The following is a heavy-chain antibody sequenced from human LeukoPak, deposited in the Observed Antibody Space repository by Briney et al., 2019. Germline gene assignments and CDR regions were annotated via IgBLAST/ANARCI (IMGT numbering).Heavy chain of an antibody. CDR2: INTDGTVT. D-gene: IGHD6-19*01. CDR1: GFTFSKYR. CDR3: ATKQWLAPPPDS. V-gene: IGHV3-74*01. J-gene: IGHJ4*02. Sequence: GGSLRLSCAASGFTFSKYRMLWVRQAPGKGLESVSRINTDGTVTTYADSVKGRFTVSRDNADNTMFLQMSSVRDEDTAVYYCATKQWLAPPPDSWGQGTPVTVSS.